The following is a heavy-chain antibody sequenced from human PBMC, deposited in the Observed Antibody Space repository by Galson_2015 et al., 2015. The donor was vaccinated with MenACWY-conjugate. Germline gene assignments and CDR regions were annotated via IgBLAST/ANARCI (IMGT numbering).Heavy chain of an antibody. D-gene: IGHD2-2*01. Sequence: SEPLSLTCPVYGGSISSSSYSWDWIRQPPGRGLEWIGTIYYSGSTYYNSSLKSRVTISVDTSQNQFSLNLSSVPAADTAMYYCARHDRTAPARSGAFDIWGRGTMVTVSS. V-gene: IGHV4-39*01. CDR1: GGSISSSSYS. J-gene: IGHJ3*02. CDR2: IYYSGST. CDR3: ARHDRTAPARSGAFDI.